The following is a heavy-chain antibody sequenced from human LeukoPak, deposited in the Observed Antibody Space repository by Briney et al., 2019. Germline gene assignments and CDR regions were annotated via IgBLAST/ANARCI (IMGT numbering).Heavy chain of an antibody. D-gene: IGHD5-12*01. CDR1: GYTFTSYG. CDR2: ISAYNGNT. Sequence: ASVKVSCKASGYTFTSYGISWVRQAPGQELEWMGWISAYNGNTNYAQKLQGRVTMTTDTSTSTAYMELRSLRSDDTAVYYCARGVRGYSGYDSYYYYMDVWGKGTTVTVSS. CDR3: ARGVRGYSGYDSYYYYMDV. J-gene: IGHJ6*03. V-gene: IGHV1-18*01.